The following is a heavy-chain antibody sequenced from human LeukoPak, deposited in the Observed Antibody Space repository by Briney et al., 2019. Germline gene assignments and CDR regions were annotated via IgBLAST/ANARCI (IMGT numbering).Heavy chain of an antibody. CDR2: IYYSGST. J-gene: IGHJ4*02. D-gene: IGHD4/OR15-4a*01. CDR3: ARQRWGDYGRVDY. V-gene: IGHV4-39*01. CDR1: GGSFSSYY. Sequence: PSETLSLTCAVYGGSFSSYYWGWIRQPPGKGLEWIGSIYYSGSTYYNPSLKSRVTISVDTSKNQFSLNLNSVTAADTAVYYCARQRWGDYGRVDYWGQGTLVTVSS.